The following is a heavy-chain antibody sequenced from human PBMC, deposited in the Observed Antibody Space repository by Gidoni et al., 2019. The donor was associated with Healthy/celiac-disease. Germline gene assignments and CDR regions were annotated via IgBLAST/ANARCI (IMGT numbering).Heavy chain of an antibody. J-gene: IGHJ4*02. CDR1: GGSISSYH. D-gene: IGHD6-19*01. V-gene: IGHV4-59*01. Sequence: QVQLQESGPGLAKPSETLSLTCTVSGGSISSYHWSWIRQPPGKGLEWIGYIYYSGSTNYNSSLKGRVTISVDTSKNQFSLKLSSVTAADTAVYYCARSYIAVAGGFDYWGQGTLVTVSS. CDR2: IYYSGST. CDR3: ARSYIAVAGGFDY.